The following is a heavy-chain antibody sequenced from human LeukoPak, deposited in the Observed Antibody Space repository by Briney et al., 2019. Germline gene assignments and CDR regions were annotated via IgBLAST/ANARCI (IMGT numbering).Heavy chain of an antibody. CDR2: ANDGGAT. CDR3: ARDRARLAIPLLYRSDAFDI. CDR1: GGSFSGFF. D-gene: IGHD3-10*01. J-gene: IGHJ3*02. Sequence: SETLSLTCDVYGGSFSGFFWSWIRQPPGRGLEWIGEANDGGATNYNPSLKSRVTISVDASKKHFSLKLSSVTAADTAVYYCARDRARLAIPLLYRSDAFDIWGQGTMVTVSS. V-gene: IGHV4-34*01.